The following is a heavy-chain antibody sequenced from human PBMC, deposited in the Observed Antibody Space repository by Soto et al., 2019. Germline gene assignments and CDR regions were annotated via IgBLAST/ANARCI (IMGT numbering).Heavy chain of an antibody. CDR1: GYNFTSYW. Sequence: GESLKIFCKGSGYNFTSYWIGWVRQMPGKGLEWMGIIYPGDSDTRYGPSFQGQVTISADKSISTAYLQWSSLKASDTAMYYCARLLYYGEYAYYNNSYSMDVWGKGTTVTVS. D-gene: IGHD4-17*01. J-gene: IGHJ6*03. V-gene: IGHV5-51*01. CDR3: ARLLYYGEYAYYNNSYSMDV. CDR2: IYPGDSDT.